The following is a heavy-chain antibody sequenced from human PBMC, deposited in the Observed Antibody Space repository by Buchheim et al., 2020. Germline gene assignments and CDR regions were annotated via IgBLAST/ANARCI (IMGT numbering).Heavy chain of an antibody. CDR1: GFTFSTYS. J-gene: IGHJ3*02. CDR2: IRGGSSTI. CDR3: VRDHLHAFDI. Sequence: EVQLVESGGGLVQPGGSLRLSCAASGFTFSTYSMNWVRQAPGRGLEWLSYIRGGSSTITYADSVQGRFTISRDDAKNSLSLQMNSLRVEDTAIYYCVRDHLHAFDIWGQGT. V-gene: IGHV3-48*01.